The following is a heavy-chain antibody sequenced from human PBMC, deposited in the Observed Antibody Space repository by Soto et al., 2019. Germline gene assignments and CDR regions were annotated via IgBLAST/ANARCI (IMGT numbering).Heavy chain of an antibody. CDR2: IYYSGST. V-gene: IGHV4-59*01. Sequence: SETLSLTCTVSGGSISSYYWGWIRQPPGKGLEWIGYIYYSGSTNYNPSLKSRVTISVDTSKNQFSLKLSSVTAADTAVYYCARGSSSLYYYGMDVWGQGTTVTVSS. D-gene: IGHD6-6*01. J-gene: IGHJ6*02. CDR3: ARGSSSLYYYGMDV. CDR1: GGSISSYY.